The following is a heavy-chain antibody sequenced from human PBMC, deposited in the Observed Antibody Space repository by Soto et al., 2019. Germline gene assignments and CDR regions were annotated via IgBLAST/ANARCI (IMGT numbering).Heavy chain of an antibody. J-gene: IGHJ6*03. CDR2: ITWHSDGM. D-gene: IGHD3-10*01. V-gene: IGHV3-9*01. CDR3: AKEDSGFSGYMDV. CDR1: GFNFNDHG. Sequence: EVQLVESGGGLVQPGRSLRLSCIASGFNFNDHGIHWVRQAPGKGLEWVSGITWHSDGMGYADSVKGRFTISRDNAKNSLYLQMNSLRVEDTALYYCAKEDSGFSGYMDVWGKGTTVTVSS.